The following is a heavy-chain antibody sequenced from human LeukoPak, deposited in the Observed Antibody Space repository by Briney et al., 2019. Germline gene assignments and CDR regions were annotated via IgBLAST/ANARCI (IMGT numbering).Heavy chain of an antibody. D-gene: IGHD4-11*01. CDR2: INPNGGGT. Sequence: ASVKVSCKASGYTFTGYSMHWVRQAPGQGLEWLGWINPNGGGTKYAQKFQGRVTMTRDTSISTAYMELSGLRSDDTAVYHCARGPYSNQLHWFDPWGQGTLVTVSS. CDR3: ARGPYSNQLHWFDP. J-gene: IGHJ5*02. V-gene: IGHV1-2*02. CDR1: GYTFTGYS.